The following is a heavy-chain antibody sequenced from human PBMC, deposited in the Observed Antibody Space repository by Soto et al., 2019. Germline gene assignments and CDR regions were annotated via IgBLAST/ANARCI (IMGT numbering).Heavy chain of an antibody. CDR1: GYSVSSSDYY. CDR3: APLSVSLSGPYGIHV. J-gene: IGHJ6*02. Sequence: SETLSLTCSVSGYSVSSSDYYWAWIRQPPGKGLDWIGSMLYSGLTYYNPSLKSRVTLSVDTSKTQFSVRLNSVTASDTAVYYCAPLSVSLSGPYGIHVWGQGTTVTVSS. CDR2: MLYSGLT. V-gene: IGHV4-39*01. D-gene: IGHD2-15*01.